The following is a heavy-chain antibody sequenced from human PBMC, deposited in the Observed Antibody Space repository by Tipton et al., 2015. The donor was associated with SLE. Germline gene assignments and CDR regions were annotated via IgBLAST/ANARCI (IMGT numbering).Heavy chain of an antibody. D-gene: IGHD6-13*01. J-gene: IGHJ6*02. CDR1: SGSISSGGYY. CDR3: ARLPAAGNLYYFYYGMDV. V-gene: IGHV4-39*01. Sequence: LRLSCTVSSGSISSGGYYWGWIRQPPGQGLEWIGTIFYGGSSYYNPSLRSRVSISVDTSKSQISLRLTSVTAADSAVYFCARLPAAGNLYYFYYGMDVWGQGTTVTVSS. CDR2: IFYGGSS.